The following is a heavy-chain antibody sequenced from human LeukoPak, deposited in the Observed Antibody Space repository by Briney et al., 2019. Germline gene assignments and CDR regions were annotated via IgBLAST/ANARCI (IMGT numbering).Heavy chain of an antibody. D-gene: IGHD3-10*01. V-gene: IGHV3-23*01. J-gene: IGHJ4*02. CDR1: GFTLRSYV. CDR3: ARRVRGYGGTLFDY. CDR2: ISGSGDST. Sequence: PGGSLRLSRAASGFTLRSYVMSWVRQAPGKGLEWVSGISGSGDSTYYADSVKGRFSIYRDNSNNTLYLQMNSLRAEDTAVYYCARRVRGYGGTLFDYWGQGTLVTVSS.